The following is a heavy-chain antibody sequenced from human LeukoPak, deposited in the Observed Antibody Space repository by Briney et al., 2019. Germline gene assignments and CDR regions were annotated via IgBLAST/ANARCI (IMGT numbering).Heavy chain of an antibody. CDR3: ARDDPCYYGSGSYFDY. V-gene: IGHV4-39*02. CDR2: FYCSGNT. D-gene: IGHD3-10*01. J-gene: IGHJ4*02. CDR1: GGPLSRSSYY. Sequence: SETLSLPCSVFGGPLSRSSYYWGWIRQPPGKGVEWIRSFYCSGNTYYNPSLKSRDTLAVDTHKNQLSPELRSVTAADTAVYYCARDDPCYYGSGSYFDYWGQGTLVTVSS.